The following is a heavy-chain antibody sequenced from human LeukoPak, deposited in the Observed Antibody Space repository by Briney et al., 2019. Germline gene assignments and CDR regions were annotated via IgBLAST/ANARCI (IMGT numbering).Heavy chain of an antibody. CDR2: IYYSGST. CDR3: ARVPEYYYDSSGYGAFDY. D-gene: IGHD3-22*01. V-gene: IGHV4-30-4*01. J-gene: IGHJ4*02. CDR1: GGSICSGDYY. Sequence: SQTLSLTCTVSGGSICSGDYYWSWIRQPPGKGLEWIGYIYYSGSTYYNPSLKSRVTISVDTSKNQFSLKLSSVTAADTAVYYCARVPEYYYDSSGYGAFDYWGQGTLVTVSS.